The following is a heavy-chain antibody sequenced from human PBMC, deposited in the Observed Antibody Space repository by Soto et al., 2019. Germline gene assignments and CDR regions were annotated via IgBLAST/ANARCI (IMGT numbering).Heavy chain of an antibody. CDR3: ARGRRNGYYIGDAWFDP. CDR2: VNHSGTT. D-gene: IGHD3-3*01. J-gene: IGHJ5*02. Sequence: QVQLQQWCAGLLKPSETLSLTCAVSGGSFSASYWSWIRQPPGKGLEWIGEVNHSGTTDYSPSLKCRVTMSVDTAKNQLSLRLSSVNAADTAVYHCARGRRNGYYIGDAWFDPWGQGSLVTVSS. CDR1: GGSFSASY. V-gene: IGHV4-34*01.